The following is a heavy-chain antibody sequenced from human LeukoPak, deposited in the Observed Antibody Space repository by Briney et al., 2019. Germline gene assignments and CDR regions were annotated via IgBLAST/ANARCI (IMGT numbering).Heavy chain of an antibody. V-gene: IGHV4-61*02. CDR3: ARTGYSYGYWWFDP. D-gene: IGHD5-18*01. Sequence: SETLSLTCTVSGGSISSGSYYWSWIRQPAGKGLEWIVRIYTSGSTNYNPALKSRVTISVDTSKNQFSLKLSSVTAADTAVYYCARTGYSYGYWWFDPWGQGTLVTVSS. CDR2: IYTSGST. J-gene: IGHJ5*02. CDR1: GGSISSGSYY.